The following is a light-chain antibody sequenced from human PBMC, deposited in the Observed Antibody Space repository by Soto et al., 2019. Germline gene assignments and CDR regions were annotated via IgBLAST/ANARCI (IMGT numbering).Light chain of an antibody. CDR1: SSDVGGNNF. CDR2: AIT. CDR3: CSYTTISTLV. V-gene: IGLV2-14*03. J-gene: IGLJ1*01. Sequence: QSALTQPASVSGSPGQSITISCTGTSSDVGGNNFVSWYQQHPHKAPKLLIYAITNRPSGVSGRFSGSKSGSTASLTISGLQTQDEADYYCCSYTTISTLVFGTGTKLTVL.